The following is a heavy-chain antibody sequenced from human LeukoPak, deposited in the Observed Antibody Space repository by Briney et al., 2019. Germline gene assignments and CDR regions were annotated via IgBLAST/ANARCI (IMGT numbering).Heavy chain of an antibody. V-gene: IGHV4-34*01. CDR2: INHSGST. CDR3: ATSVAGTSTPAYLGYYYGMDV. D-gene: IGHD6-19*01. CDR1: GGSFSGYY. Sequence: PSETLSLTCAVYGGSFSGYYWSWIRQPPGKGLEWIGEINHSGSTNYNPSLKSRVTISVDTSKNQFSLKLSSVTAADTAVYYCATSVAGTSTPAYLGYYYGMDVWGQGTTVTVSS. J-gene: IGHJ6*02.